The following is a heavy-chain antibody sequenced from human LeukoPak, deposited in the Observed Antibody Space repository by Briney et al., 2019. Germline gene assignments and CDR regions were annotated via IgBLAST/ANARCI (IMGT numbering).Heavy chain of an antibody. D-gene: IGHD2-21*02. CDR2: ISGSGGST. J-gene: IGHJ5*02. Sequence: PGGSLRLSCAASGFTFNSYAMNWVRQAPGKGLEWVSTISGSGGSTYYADSVKGRFTISRDNSKNTLYLQMNSLRAEDTAVYYCARERRRAYCGGDCHWFDPWGQGTLVTVSS. CDR3: ARERRRAYCGGDCHWFDP. V-gene: IGHV3-23*01. CDR1: GFTFNSYA.